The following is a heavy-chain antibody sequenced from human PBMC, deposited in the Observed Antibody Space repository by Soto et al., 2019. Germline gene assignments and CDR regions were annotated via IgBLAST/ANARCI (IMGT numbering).Heavy chain of an antibody. CDR2: IYDSGST. V-gene: IGHV4-59*01. Sequence: SETLSLTCTVSGGSISSYYWSWIRQPPGKGLKWIGYIYDSGSTNYNPSLKSRVTISVDTSKNQFSLKLTSVTAADTAVYYCAAPPRYWSQGTLVTVSS. D-gene: IGHD6-6*01. J-gene: IGHJ4*02. CDR1: GGSISSYY. CDR3: AAPPRY.